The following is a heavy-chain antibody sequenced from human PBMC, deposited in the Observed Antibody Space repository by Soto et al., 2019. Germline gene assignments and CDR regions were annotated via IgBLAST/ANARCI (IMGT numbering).Heavy chain of an antibody. CDR3: ARPPYTTSWAPAD. CDR1: GYSFITYW. D-gene: IGHD2-2*01. Sequence: DVQLVQSGAEVKKPGESLTISCMTSGYSFITYWIAWVRQMPGKGLEWVGKINPSNSGTNYNPTFQGQVAMSADRSISTAYLHWSSLKASDTAIYYCARPPYTTSWAPADWGQGTLVSVSS. V-gene: IGHV5-10-1*03. J-gene: IGHJ4*02. CDR2: INPSNSGT.